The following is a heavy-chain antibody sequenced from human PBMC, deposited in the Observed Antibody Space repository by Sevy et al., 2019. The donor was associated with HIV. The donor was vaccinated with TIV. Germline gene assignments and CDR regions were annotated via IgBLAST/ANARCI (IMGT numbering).Heavy chain of an antibody. Sequence: GGSLRLSCAASGFSVNSNYMTWVRQAPGKGLEGVSVIYSDETTYHDDSVKDRFTISRDNSKNMLYLQMSSLRAEDTAIYYCARGKSGYGYALNYWGQGTLVTVSS. CDR1: GFSVNSNY. J-gene: IGHJ4*02. CDR3: ARGKSGYGYALNY. D-gene: IGHD5-18*01. CDR2: IYSDETT. V-gene: IGHV3-66*01.